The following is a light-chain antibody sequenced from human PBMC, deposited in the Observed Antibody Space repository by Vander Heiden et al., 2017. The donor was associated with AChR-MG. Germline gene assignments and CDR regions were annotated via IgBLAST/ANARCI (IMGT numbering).Light chain of an antibody. CDR2: ADN. J-gene: IGLJ2*01. Sequence: SYPLTQPPSVSVAPGQTARITCGGSDTDIKVFHWYQQKLGQETVRVVAADNDRRSGIPARFSGYNAGHNATLKISRVEAGDEADDYCQVWDSNGDYVVFGGGTKLTVL. CDR3: QVWDSNGDYVV. CDR1: DTDIKV. V-gene: IGLV3-21*02.